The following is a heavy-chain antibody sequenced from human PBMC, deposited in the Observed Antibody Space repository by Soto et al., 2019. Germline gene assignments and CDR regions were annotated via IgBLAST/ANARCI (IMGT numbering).Heavy chain of an antibody. CDR3: ARHHSPTTSEKWFDP. Sequence: QVHLVQSVVEVKTPGASVKVSCQASGYTFFTYDISWVRQAPGQGLEWMGWISTYSGDTKYAQKVQGRVTMPTDTFTSTAYLELRSLRSDDAAVCYCARHHSPTTSEKWFDPWGQGTLVTISS. D-gene: IGHD5-12*01. J-gene: IGHJ5*02. CDR1: GYTFFTYD. V-gene: IGHV1-18*01. CDR2: ISTYSGDT.